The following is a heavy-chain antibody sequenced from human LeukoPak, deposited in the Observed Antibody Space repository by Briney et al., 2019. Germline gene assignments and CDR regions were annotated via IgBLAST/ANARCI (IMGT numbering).Heavy chain of an antibody. CDR1: GGTFSSYT. CDR3: AARRYYYDSSGYFDY. J-gene: IGHJ4*02. V-gene: IGHV1-69*08. D-gene: IGHD3-22*01. CDR2: IIPILGTA. Sequence: GASVKVSCKASGGTFSSYTISWVRQAPGQGLEWMGRIIPILGTANYAQKFQGRVTITADKSTSTAYMELSSLRSEDTAVYYCAARRYYYDSSGYFDYWGQGTLVTVSS.